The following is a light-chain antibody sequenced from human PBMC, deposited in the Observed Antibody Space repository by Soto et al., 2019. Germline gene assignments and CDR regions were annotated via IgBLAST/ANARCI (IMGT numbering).Light chain of an antibody. CDR1: QSVNSF. CDR3: HHYVGSPWA. Sequence: EIVLTXXXGTLSXSPGEXATLSCRASQSVNSFLAWFQKKPGPAPRLLIYGASNRATGIPDRFSGXXSETXFTLTITRLEPEDFALYYCHHYVGSPWAFGQGTKVE. CDR2: GAS. V-gene: IGKV3-20*01. J-gene: IGKJ1*01.